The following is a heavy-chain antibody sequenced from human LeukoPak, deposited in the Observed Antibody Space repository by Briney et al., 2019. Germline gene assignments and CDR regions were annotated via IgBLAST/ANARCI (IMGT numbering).Heavy chain of an antibody. CDR3: ARRIFGLYYFDY. Sequence: SETLSLTCTVSGGSISNSTYYWGWIRQPPGKGLEWVGTVYYSGSAYYNPSLKSRVTISVDTSKNQFSLKLRSVTAADTAVYYCARRIFGLYYFDYWGQGSLVTVSS. CDR1: GGSISNSTYY. CDR2: VYYSGSA. V-gene: IGHV4-39*01. J-gene: IGHJ4*02. D-gene: IGHD3/OR15-3a*01.